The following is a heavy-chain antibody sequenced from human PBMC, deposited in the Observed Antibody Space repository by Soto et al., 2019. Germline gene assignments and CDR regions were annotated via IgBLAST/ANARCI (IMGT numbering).Heavy chain of an antibody. CDR3: ASSIAAAGTAYCYYGMDV. CDR1: GYSFTSYW. Sequence: PGESLKISCKGSGYSFTSYWISWVRQMPGKGLEWMGRIDPSDSYTNYSPSFQGHVTISADKSISTAYLQWSSLKASDTAMYYCASSIAAAGTAYCYYGMDVWGQGTTVTVSS. J-gene: IGHJ6*02. CDR2: IDPSDSYT. D-gene: IGHD6-13*01. V-gene: IGHV5-10-1*01.